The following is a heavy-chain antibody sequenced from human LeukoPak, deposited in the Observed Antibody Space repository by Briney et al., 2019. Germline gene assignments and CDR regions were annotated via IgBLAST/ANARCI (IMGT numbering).Heavy chain of an antibody. J-gene: IGHJ4*02. CDR2: IKEDGSAK. Sequence: SGGSLRLSCAASGFTFSGYWMSWVRQVPGKGLGWVGNIKEDGSAKNYVDSVKGRFTISRDNAKNSLYLQMKSLRADDTGIYYCARDEGVPATWRFDYWGQGTLVTVSS. V-gene: IGHV3-7*01. CDR3: ARDEGVPATWRFDY. CDR1: GFTFSGYW. D-gene: IGHD1-1*01.